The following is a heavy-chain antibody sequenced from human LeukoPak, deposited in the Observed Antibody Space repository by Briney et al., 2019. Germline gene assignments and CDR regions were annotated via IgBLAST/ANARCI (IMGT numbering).Heavy chain of an antibody. CDR2: IYYTGDT. Sequence: SETLSLTCTVSGGSISRYYWNWIRQPPGKGLEWIGYIYYTGDTNYTPSLKSRVTISVDTSKTQFSLKLTSVTAADTAVYYCARDRGYSGYDYYGMDVWGQGTTVTASS. V-gene: IGHV4-59*01. D-gene: IGHD5-12*01. J-gene: IGHJ6*02. CDR3: ARDRGYSGYDYYGMDV. CDR1: GGSISRYY.